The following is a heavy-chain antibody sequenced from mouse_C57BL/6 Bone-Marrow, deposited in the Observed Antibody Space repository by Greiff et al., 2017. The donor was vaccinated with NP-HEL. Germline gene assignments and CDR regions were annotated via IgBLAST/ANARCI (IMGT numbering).Heavy chain of an antibody. V-gene: IGHV3-6*01. CDR2: ISYDGSN. Sequence: EVKLQESGPGLVKPSQSLSLTCSVTGYSITSGYYWNWIRQFPGNKLEWMGYISYDGSNNYNPSLNNRISITRDTSKNQFFLKVNSVTTEDTATYYCARDRITTVVATRIWFDYWGQGTTLTVSS. CDR1: GYSITSGYY. J-gene: IGHJ2*01. CDR3: ARDRITTVVATRIWFDY. D-gene: IGHD1-1*01.